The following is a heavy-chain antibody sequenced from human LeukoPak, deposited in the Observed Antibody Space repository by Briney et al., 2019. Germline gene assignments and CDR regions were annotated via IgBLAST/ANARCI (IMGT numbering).Heavy chain of an antibody. V-gene: IGHV4-39*07. CDR2: INHSGST. CDR3: ARAPYSSGWYRLYYFDY. CDR1: GGSISSSSYY. J-gene: IGHJ4*02. D-gene: IGHD6-19*01. Sequence: PSETLSLTCTVSGGSISSSSYYWGWIRQPPGKGLEWIGEINHSGSTNHNPSLKSRVTISVDTSKNQFSLKLSSVTAADTAVYYCARAPYSSGWYRLYYFDYWGQGTLVTVSS.